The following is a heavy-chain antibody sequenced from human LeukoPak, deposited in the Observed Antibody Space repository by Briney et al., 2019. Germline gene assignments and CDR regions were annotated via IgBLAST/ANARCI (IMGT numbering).Heavy chain of an antibody. D-gene: IGHD5-18*01. CDR3: ARGAGGYSYGRGAFDI. CDR2: IIPIFGKA. V-gene: IGHV1-69*13. J-gene: IGHJ3*02. Sequence: ASVKVSCKASGGTFISYAISWVRQAPGQGLEWMGGIIPIFGKANYAQKFQGRVTITADESTSTAYMELSSLRSEDTAVYYCARGAGGYSYGRGAFDIWGQGTMVTVSS. CDR1: GGTFISYA.